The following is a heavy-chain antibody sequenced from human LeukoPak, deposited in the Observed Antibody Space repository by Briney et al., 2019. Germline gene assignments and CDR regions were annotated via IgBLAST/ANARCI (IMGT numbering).Heavy chain of an antibody. J-gene: IGHJ5*02. CDR1: GYTFTGYY. CDR3: ARLRRITIFGVVHNWFDP. V-gene: IGHV1-2*02. CDR2: INPNSGGT. D-gene: IGHD3-3*01. Sequence: GASVKVSCKASGYTFTGYYMHWVRQAPGQGLEWMGWINPNSGGTNYAQKFQGRVTMTRVTSISTAYMELSRLRSDDTAVYYCARLRRITIFGVVHNWFDPGGQGTLVTVSS.